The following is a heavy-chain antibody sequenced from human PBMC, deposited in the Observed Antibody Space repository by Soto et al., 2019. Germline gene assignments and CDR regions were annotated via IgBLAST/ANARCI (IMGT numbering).Heavy chain of an antibody. V-gene: IGHV1-3*01. Sequence: QVQFVQSGAEVKKPGASVKVSCKASGYSFSSYAMHWVRQAPGQSIEWLGWINAGNGDTKYSQKLEGRVTLTRDTSASTGYMELTSLRSEDTAGYYCARGYSSSWYSRSYSMDVWGNGTTVPVSS. CDR3: ARGYSSSWYSRSYSMDV. J-gene: IGHJ6*03. D-gene: IGHD2-2*01. CDR2: INAGNGDT. CDR1: GYSFSSYA.